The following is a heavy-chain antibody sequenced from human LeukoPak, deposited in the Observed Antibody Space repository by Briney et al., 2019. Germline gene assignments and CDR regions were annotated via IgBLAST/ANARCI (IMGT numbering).Heavy chain of an antibody. V-gene: IGHV4-39*07. CDR3: PKGFFSRPGCYPYFHY. J-gene: IGHJ4*01. D-gene: IGHD2-2*01. CDR1: GGSISSSSYY. Sequence: TPSETLSLTCTVSGGSISSSSYYWGWIRQPPGKGLEWIGSIYYSGSTYYNPSLKSRVTISVDRSKNQFSLKLSSVTAADTAVYSWPKGFFSRPGCYPYFHYGAKEPWS. CDR2: IYYSGST.